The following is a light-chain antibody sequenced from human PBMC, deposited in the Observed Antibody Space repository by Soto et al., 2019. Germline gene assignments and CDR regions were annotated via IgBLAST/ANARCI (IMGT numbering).Light chain of an antibody. J-gene: IGKJ1*01. V-gene: IGKV3-20*01. Sequence: EIVLTQSPGTLSLSPGLRATLSCRASQSVSSSYLAWYQQKPGQAPRLLIYGASSRATGIPDRFSGSGSGTDFTLTISRLEPEDFAVYYCQQYGSSPPTFGQGTKVEIK. CDR2: GAS. CDR3: QQYGSSPPT. CDR1: QSVSSSY.